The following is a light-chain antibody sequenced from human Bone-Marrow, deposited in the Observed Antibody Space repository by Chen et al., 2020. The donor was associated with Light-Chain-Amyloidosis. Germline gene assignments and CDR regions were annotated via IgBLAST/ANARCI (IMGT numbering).Light chain of an antibody. Sequence: HSALPQSPSASGTPGQRVTISCSGDNSNIGGNYVYWYHQVPRTAPKLLIYRNNLRPSGVPDRFSGSKSGASASLAISGLRSEDGADYYCGSWDDGLSGPVFGGGTKLTVL. CDR1: NSNIGGNY. CDR3: GSWDDGLSGPV. J-gene: IGLJ3*02. V-gene: IGLV1-47*01. CDR2: RNN.